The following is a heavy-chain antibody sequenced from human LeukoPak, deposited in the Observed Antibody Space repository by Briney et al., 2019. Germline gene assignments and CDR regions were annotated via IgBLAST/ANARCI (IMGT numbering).Heavy chain of an antibody. CDR3: ARTTGRIVVVPAAIERVGYYYYMDV. D-gene: IGHD2-2*02. Sequence: GGSLRLSCAASEFTFSTYAMNWVRQAPGKGLEWVAVISYDGSHKYYADSVKGRFTISRDNSKNTLYLQMNSLRAEDTAVYYCARTTGRIVVVPAAIERVGYYYYMDVWGKGTTVTVSS. CDR1: EFTFSTYA. CDR2: ISYDGSHK. J-gene: IGHJ6*03. V-gene: IGHV3-30-3*01.